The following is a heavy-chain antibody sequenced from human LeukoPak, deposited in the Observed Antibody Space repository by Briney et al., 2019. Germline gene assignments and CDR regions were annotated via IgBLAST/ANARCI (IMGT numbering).Heavy chain of an antibody. V-gene: IGHV1-2*02. CDR3: ARDRTTMVRGVIITSWFDP. J-gene: IGHJ5*02. CDR1: GYTFTGYY. CDR2: INPNSGGT. D-gene: IGHD3-10*01. Sequence: ASVKVSCKASGYTFTGYYMRWVRQAPGQGLEWMGWINPNSGGTNYAQKFQGRVTMTRDTSISTAYMELSRLRSDDTAVYYCARDRTTMVRGVIITSWFDPWGQGTLVTVSS.